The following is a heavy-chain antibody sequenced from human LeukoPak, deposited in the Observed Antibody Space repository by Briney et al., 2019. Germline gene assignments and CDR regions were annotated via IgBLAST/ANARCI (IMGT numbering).Heavy chain of an antibody. D-gene: IGHD6-19*01. CDR2: INTNTGNA. Sequence: ASVKVSCKASGYTFTNFAMNWVRHAPGQGLEWMGWINTNTGNATYAQGFTGRFVFSLDTSASTAYLQISSLKAEDTAVYYCARGGVQWLVLGTCFDPWGQGTLVTVSS. CDR1: GYTFTNFA. V-gene: IGHV7-4-1*02. CDR3: ARGGVQWLVLGTCFDP. J-gene: IGHJ5*02.